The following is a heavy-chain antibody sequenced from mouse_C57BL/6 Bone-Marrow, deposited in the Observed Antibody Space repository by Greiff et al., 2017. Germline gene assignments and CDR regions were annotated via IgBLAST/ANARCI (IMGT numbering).Heavy chain of an antibody. V-gene: IGHV1-81*01. D-gene: IGHD1-2*01. CDR2: IYPRSGNT. Sequence: VQLQQSGAELMKPGASVKLSCKATGYTFTSYGISWVKQRPGQGLEWIGEIYPRSGNTYYNEKFKGKATLTADKSSSTAYMELRSLTSEASAVYFCARGGRLRPYYFDYWGQGTTLTVSS. J-gene: IGHJ2*01. CDR1: GYTFTSYG. CDR3: ARGGRLRPYYFDY.